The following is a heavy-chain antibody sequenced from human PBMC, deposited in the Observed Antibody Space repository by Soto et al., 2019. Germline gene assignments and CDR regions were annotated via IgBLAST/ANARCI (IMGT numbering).Heavy chain of an antibody. CDR1: GYIFSNYG. CDR3: ARDHEMTTFLFGVFDI. CDR2: ISVYNGNT. V-gene: IGHV1-18*01. J-gene: IGHJ3*02. Sequence: QVQLVQSGAEVKKPGASVKVSCKASGYIFSNYGISWVRQAPGQGLEWMGWISVYNGNTNYAQKFQGRVTMTTDTSTTTGYMELRSLRSADTAVYYCARDHEMTTFLFGVFDIWGQGTMVTVSS. D-gene: IGHD2-8*01.